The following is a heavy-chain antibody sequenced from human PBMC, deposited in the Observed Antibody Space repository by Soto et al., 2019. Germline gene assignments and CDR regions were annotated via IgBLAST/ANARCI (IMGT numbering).Heavy chain of an antibody. V-gene: IGHV1-18*01. J-gene: IGHJ4*02. CDR3: GRDGDQRDKRYLDY. CDR2: MSANSGNT. Sequence: QVQLTQSGAEVKMPGASVKVSCKASGHTFTKYGITWVRQAPGQGLEWVGWMSANSGNTNHAQKVQGRVTMTTDTSTNTAYIELRSLTSDATAVDYCGRDGDQRDKRYLDYWGQGTLVTVSS. D-gene: IGHD7-27*01. CDR1: GHTFTKYG.